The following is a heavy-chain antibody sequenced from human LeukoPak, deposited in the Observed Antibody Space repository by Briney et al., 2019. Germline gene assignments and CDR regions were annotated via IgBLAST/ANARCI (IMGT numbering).Heavy chain of an antibody. Sequence: PGGSLRLSCAASGFTFSSYAMSWVRQAPGKGLEWVSAIGGSRGSTYYADSVKGRFTISRDNSKNTLYLQMNSLRAEDTAVYYCAKTSGDGYPNYYGMDVWGQGTTLTVSS. D-gene: IGHD5-24*01. CDR3: AKTSGDGYPNYYGMDV. CDR2: IGGSRGST. V-gene: IGHV3-23*01. CDR1: GFTFSSYA. J-gene: IGHJ6*02.